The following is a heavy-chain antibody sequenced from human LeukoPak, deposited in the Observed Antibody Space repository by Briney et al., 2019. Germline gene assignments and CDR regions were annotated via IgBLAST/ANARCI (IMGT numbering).Heavy chain of an antibody. V-gene: IGHV1-18*01. J-gene: IGHJ4*02. D-gene: IGHD5-24*01. Sequence: ASVEVSCKASGYTFTSYGISWVRQAPGQGLEWMGWISAYNGNTNYAQKLQGRVTMTTDTSTSTAYMELRSLRSDDTAVYYCARWAASRGYFDYWGQGTLVTVSS. CDR2: ISAYNGNT. CDR1: GYTFTSYG. CDR3: ARWAASRGYFDY.